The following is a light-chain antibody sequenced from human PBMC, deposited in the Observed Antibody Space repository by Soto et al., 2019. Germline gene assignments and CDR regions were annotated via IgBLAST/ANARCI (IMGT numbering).Light chain of an antibody. Sequence: QSVLTQPPSVSGAPGQRVTISCTGSSSNIGAGYDVHWYQQLPGTAPKLLIYGNSNRPSGVPDRFSGSKSGTSASLAITGLQAEDEADYYCQSYDSSSHYVFGTGTKLTVL. J-gene: IGLJ1*01. CDR2: GNS. CDR1: SSNIGAGYD. CDR3: QSYDSSSHYV. V-gene: IGLV1-40*01.